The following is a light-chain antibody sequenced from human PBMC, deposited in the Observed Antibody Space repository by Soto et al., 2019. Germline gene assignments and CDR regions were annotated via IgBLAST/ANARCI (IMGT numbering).Light chain of an antibody. CDR1: SSNIGAGYD. Sequence: QSVLTQPPSVSEAPGQRVTISCTGSSSNIGAGYDVHWYQQLPGTAPKLLIYGNINRPSGVPDRFSGSKSGTSASLAITGLQAEDEADYYCQSYDSSLSGFVVFGGGTKLTVL. J-gene: IGLJ2*01. CDR3: QSYDSSLSGFVV. V-gene: IGLV1-40*01. CDR2: GNI.